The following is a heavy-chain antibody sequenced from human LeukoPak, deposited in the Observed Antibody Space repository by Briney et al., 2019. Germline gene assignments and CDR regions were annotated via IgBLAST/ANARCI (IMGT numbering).Heavy chain of an antibody. D-gene: IGHD1-26*01. CDR2: IYYSGST. CDR3: ARLGLGSSGKYHFDY. V-gene: IGHV4-39*01. Sequence: SETLSLTCTVSGGSISSSSYYWGWIRQPPGKGREWIGSIYYSGSTYYNPSLKSRVTISVDTSKNQFSLKLSSVPAADTAVYYCARLGLGSSGKYHFDYWGQGTLVTVSS. J-gene: IGHJ4*02. CDR1: GGSISSSSYY.